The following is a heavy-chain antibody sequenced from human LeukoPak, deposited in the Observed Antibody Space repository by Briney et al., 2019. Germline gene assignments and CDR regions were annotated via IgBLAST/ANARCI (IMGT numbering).Heavy chain of an antibody. D-gene: IGHD6-13*01. CDR3: ARGAGAAAGPEYFQH. CDR2: IITILGIA. CDR1: GGTFSSYA. J-gene: IGHJ1*01. Sequence: SVKVSCKASGGTFSSYAISWVRQAPGQELEWMGRIITILGIANYAQKLQGRVTITAEKSTSTPDMSVSKLTCEETAVYYCARGAGAAAGPEYFQHWGQGTLVTVSS. V-gene: IGHV1-69*04.